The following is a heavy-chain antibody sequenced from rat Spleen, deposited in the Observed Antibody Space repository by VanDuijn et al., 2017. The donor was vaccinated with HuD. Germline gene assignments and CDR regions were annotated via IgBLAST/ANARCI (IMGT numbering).Heavy chain of an antibody. CDR2: VDYDGSRT. CDR1: GFTFSDYN. Sequence: EVQLVESGGGLVQPGRSLKLSCAASGFTFSDYNMAWVRQAPTKGLEWVATVDYDGSRTHYRDSVKGRFTISRDNAKNTLYLQMDSLRSVDTATYYCVRQGVTMAAIFDYWGQGVMVTVST. J-gene: IGHJ2*01. D-gene: IGHD1-2*01. V-gene: IGHV5-7*01. CDR3: VRQGVTMAAIFDY.